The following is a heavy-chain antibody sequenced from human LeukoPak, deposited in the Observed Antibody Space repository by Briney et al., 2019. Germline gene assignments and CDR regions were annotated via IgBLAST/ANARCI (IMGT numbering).Heavy chain of an antibody. J-gene: IGHJ3*02. Sequence: PGGSLRLSCAASGFTFSSFWMNWVRQAPGKGPEWVANIKQDGSEKLYVDSLKGRFTISRDNAKKSLYLQMNSLRAEDTAVYYCVRAVPAAILGAFDIWGQGTMVTVSS. CDR3: VRAVPAAILGAFDI. CDR1: GFTFSSFW. V-gene: IGHV3-7*01. D-gene: IGHD2-2*02. CDR2: IKQDGSEK.